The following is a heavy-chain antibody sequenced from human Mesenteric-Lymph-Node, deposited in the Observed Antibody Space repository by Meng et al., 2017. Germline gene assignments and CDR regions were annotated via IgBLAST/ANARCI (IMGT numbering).Heavy chain of an antibody. D-gene: IGHD3-10*01. V-gene: IGHV3-33*01. CDR1: GFTFSSYG. J-gene: IGHJ4*02. CDR3: ARDTYGSGSYYRRGGSFDY. CDR2: IWYDGSNK. Sequence: GGSLRLSCAASGFTFSSYGMHWVRQAPGKGMEWLAVIWYDGSNKYYADSVKGRFTISRDNSKNTLYLQMNSLRAEDTAVYYCARDTYGSGSYYRRGGSFDYWGQGTLVTVSS.